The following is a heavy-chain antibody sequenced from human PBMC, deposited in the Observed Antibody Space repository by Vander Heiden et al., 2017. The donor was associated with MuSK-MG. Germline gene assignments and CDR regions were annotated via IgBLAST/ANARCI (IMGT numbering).Heavy chain of an antibody. J-gene: IGHJ4*02. CDR3: AGSGNYLGDYDY. Sequence: EVQLVESGGGLVQPGRSLRLSCAASGFSFGDYAMPWVRQAPGKGLEWVSGISWNSVNTGYVNSVKGRFTISRDNAKNSLYLQMNNLRAEDTALYYCAGSGNYLGDYDYWGQGTLVTVSS. D-gene: IGHD3-16*01. CDR1: GFSFGDYA. V-gene: IGHV3-9*01. CDR2: ISWNSVNT.